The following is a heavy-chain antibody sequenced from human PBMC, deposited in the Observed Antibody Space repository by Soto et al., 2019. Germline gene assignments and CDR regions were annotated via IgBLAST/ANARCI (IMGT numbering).Heavy chain of an antibody. CDR2: INSDGSST. V-gene: IGHV3-74*01. CDR3: ARVGATSGSGC. CDR1: GFTFSNYW. D-gene: IGHD1-26*01. J-gene: IGHJ4*02. Sequence: GSLRLSCAASGFTFSNYWMHWVRQAPGKGLVRVSRINSDGSSTNYADSVKGRFTISRDNAKNTLYLQMNSLRAEDTAVYYCARVGATSGSGCWGPGTLVTVSS.